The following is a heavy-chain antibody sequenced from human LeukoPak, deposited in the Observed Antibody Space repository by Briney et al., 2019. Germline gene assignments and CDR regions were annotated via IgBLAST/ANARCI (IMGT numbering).Heavy chain of an antibody. J-gene: IGHJ1*01. Sequence: GSLRLSFVTPGFTFSNYWMTWGRQAPGEGLEWVANIKEDGSEKYYVDSVKGRFSISRDNAKNSLFLQMNSPRAEDTAVYYCARDRYSSKWGQGTLVTVSS. CDR1: GFTFSNYW. V-gene: IGHV3-7*01. CDR2: IKEDGSEK. D-gene: IGHD6-19*01. CDR3: ARDRYSSK.